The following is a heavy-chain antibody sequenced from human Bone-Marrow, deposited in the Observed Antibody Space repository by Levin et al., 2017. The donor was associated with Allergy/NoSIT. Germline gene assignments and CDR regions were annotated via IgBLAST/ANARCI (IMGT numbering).Heavy chain of an antibody. V-gene: IGHV3-15*01. Sequence: GESLKISCAASGSSFHNAWMTWVRQAPGKGLEWVGRIKSNFDGGATDYAAPVKDRFTISRDESKNMLFLQMNSLKTEDTAVYYCATAGISGSRWWFHGIDVWGQGTTVIVSS. CDR3: ATAGISGSRWWFHGIDV. J-gene: IGHJ6*02. D-gene: IGHD1-20*01. CDR2: IKSNFDGGAT. CDR1: GSSFHNAW.